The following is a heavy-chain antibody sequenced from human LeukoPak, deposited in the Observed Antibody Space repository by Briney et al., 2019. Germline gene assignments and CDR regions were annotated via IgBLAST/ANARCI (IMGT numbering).Heavy chain of an antibody. CDR1: GGSISSYY. V-gene: IGHV4-59*01. CDR2: IYYSGST. Sequence: SETLSLTCTVSGGSISSYYWSWIRQPPGKGLEWIGYIYYSGSTNYNPSLKSRVTISVDTSKNQFSLKLNSVTAADTAVYYCARVPALRVVTTPTYFDLWGLGTLVSVSS. J-gene: IGHJ4*02. CDR3: ARVPALRVVTTPTYFDL. D-gene: IGHD2-21*02.